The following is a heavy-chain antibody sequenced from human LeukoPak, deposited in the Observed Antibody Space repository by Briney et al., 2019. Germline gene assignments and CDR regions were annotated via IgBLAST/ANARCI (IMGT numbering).Heavy chain of an antibody. CDR2: LNPSGGST. CDR1: GYTVTSYY. CDR3: ARAWDGPDYYYYGMDV. Sequence: ASVTVSCKASGYTVTSYYMHWVRQAPGQGLEWMGILNPSGGSTSYAQKFQGRATLTRATSTSTVYMELSSLRSDDTAVYYCARAWDGPDYYYYGMDVWGQGTTVTVSS. V-gene: IGHV1-46*01. J-gene: IGHJ6*02. D-gene: IGHD1-26*01.